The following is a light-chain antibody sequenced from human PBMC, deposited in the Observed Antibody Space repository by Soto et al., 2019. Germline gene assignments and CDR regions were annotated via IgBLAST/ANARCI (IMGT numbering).Light chain of an antibody. CDR1: QSVSSY. V-gene: IGKV3-11*01. Sequence: EIVLTQSPATLSLSPGERATLSCRASQSVSSYLAWYQPKPGQAPKLLIYDASNRATCIPARFSGSGSGTDFTLTISSVEPEDFAVYYCQQRSNWPPITFGKGTRLEIK. J-gene: IGKJ5*01. CDR2: DAS. CDR3: QQRSNWPPIT.